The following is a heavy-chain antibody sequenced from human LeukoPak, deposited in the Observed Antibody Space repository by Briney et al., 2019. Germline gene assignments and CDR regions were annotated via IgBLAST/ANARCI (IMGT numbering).Heavy chain of an antibody. CDR3: ARPEGIVPAAKSYYYYYMDV. D-gene: IGHD2-2*01. CDR1: GFTFSDYY. V-gene: IGHV3-11*04. CDR2: ISSSGSTI. Sequence: GGSLRLSCAASGFTFSDYYMSWIRQAPGKGLEWVSYISSSGSTIYYADSVKGRFTISRDNAKNSLYLQMNSLRAEDTAVYYCARPEGIVPAAKSYYYYYMDVWGKGTTVTVSS. J-gene: IGHJ6*03.